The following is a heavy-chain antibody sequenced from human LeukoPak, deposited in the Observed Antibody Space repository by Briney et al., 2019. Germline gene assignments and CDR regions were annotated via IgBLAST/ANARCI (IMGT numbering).Heavy chain of an antibody. CDR3: ARGKRWLQSPFDY. CDR1: GGAISSYY. D-gene: IGHD5-24*01. Sequence: PSETLSLTCTVSGGAISSYYWSWIRQPPGKGLEWIGYIQYSWSSNYNSSLKSRVTISVDTSQNHFSLKVSSVTAADTAVYYCARGKRWLQSPFDYWGQGTLVTVSS. J-gene: IGHJ4*02. V-gene: IGHV4-59*01. CDR2: IQYSWSS.